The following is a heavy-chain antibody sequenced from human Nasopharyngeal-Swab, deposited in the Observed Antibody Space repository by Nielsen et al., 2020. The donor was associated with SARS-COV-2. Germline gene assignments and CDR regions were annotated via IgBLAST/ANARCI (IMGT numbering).Heavy chain of an antibody. CDR2: INWNSGSI. V-gene: IGHV3-9*01. CDR3: AKDPARIVGAPTAAFDF. Sequence: GGSLRLSCAASGFTFDDYAVHWVRQAPGKGLEWVSGINWNSGSIGYADSVKGRFTISRDNAKNSLYLQMNSLRPEDTALYYCAKDPARIVGAPTAAFDFWGQGTLVTVSS. J-gene: IGHJ4*02. D-gene: IGHD1-26*01. CDR1: GFTFDDYA.